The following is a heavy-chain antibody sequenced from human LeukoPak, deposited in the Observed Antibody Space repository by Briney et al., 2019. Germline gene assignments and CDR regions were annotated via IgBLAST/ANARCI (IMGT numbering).Heavy chain of an antibody. CDR1: GYSFSIYG. Sequence: ASVQVSCKASGYSFSIYGITWARQAPGQGLEYLEWISASDGTTNYAQKVQDRVTMTTDTSTSTAYLELRSPRSEDTAVYYCARCGAAVTTHFSHWGQGTLVTVSS. D-gene: IGHD4-17*01. CDR3: ARCGAAVTTHFSH. J-gene: IGHJ4*02. V-gene: IGHV1-18*01. CDR2: ISASDGTT.